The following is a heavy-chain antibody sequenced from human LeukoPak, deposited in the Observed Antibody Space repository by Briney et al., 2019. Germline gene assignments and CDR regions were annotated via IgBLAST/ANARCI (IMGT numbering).Heavy chain of an antibody. CDR2: ISTSSRYT. Sequence: GGSLRLSCAASGFTFSDSYMSWIRQAPGKGLEWVSYISTSSRYTNYADSVKGRFTISRDNAKNSLYLQVNSLRAEDTAVYYCARGAVLPARCSGGSRYSGAFAIWGQGTTVTVSS. CDR3: ARGAVLPARCSGGSRYSGAFAI. V-gene: IGHV3-11*06. CDR1: GFTFSDSY. J-gene: IGHJ3*02. D-gene: IGHD2-15*01.